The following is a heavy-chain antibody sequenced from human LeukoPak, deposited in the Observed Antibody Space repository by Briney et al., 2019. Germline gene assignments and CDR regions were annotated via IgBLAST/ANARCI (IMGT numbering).Heavy chain of an antibody. CDR1: GGSISSSSYY. D-gene: IGHD3-22*01. V-gene: IGHV4-39*01. J-gene: IGHJ4*02. CDR3: ERHPYYYDPPDY. CDR2: IYYSGST. Sequence: SETLSLTCTVSGGSISSSSYYWGWIRQPPGKGLEWIGSIYYSGSTYYNPSLKSRVTISVDTSKNQFSLKLSSVTAADTAVYYCERHPYYYDPPDYWGQGTLVTVSS.